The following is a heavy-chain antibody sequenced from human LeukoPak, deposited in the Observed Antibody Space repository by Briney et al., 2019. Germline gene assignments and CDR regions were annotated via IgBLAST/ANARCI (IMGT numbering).Heavy chain of an antibody. CDR1: GDSVSSNSAA. CDR2: TYYKSKWYT. D-gene: IGHD1-7*01. V-gene: IGHV6-1*01. Sequence: SQTLSLTCAISGDSVSSNSAAWNWIRQSPSRGLEWLGRTYYKSKWYTDYAVSVKSRITINPDTSKNQFSLHLNSVTPEDTAVYYCARDAAAKLELLRWFDPWGQGTLVTVFS. J-gene: IGHJ5*02. CDR3: ARDAAAKLELLRWFDP.